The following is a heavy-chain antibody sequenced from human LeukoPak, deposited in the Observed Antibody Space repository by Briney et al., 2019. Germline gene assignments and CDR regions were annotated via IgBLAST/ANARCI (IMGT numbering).Heavy chain of an antibody. CDR3: AKGAYYHGSGRYFDY. J-gene: IGHJ4*02. CDR1: GFTFSSYA. D-gene: IGHD3-10*01. V-gene: IGHV3-23*01. Sequence: GGSLRLSCAASGFTFSSYAMNWVRQAPGKGLEWVSAISGSGGATYYADSVKGRFTMSRDNSKNTLYLQMDSLRAEDTAVYYCAKGAYYHGSGRYFDYWGQGTLVTVSS. CDR2: ISGSGGAT.